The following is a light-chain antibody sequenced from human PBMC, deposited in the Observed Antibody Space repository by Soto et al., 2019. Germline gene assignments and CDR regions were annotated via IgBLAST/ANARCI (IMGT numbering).Light chain of an antibody. CDR1: QSVSSSY. CDR2: GAS. J-gene: IGKJ2*01. CDR3: QQYNNWPHT. V-gene: IGKV3-20*01. Sequence: DIVCTHSPVTLSFCPEESAPPSCRASQSVSSSYLAWYQQKPGQAPRPLIYGASSRATGIPDRFSGSGSGTEFTLTVNSLQSEDFAVYYCQQYNNWPHTFGQGTKVDIK.